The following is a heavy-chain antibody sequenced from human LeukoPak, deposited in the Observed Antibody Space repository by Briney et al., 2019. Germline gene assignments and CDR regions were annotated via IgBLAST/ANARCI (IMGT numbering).Heavy chain of an antibody. Sequence: SETLSLTCTVSGGSISSYYWSWIRQPAGKGLEWIGRIHTSGSTNYNPSLKSRVTMSVDTSKNQFSLKLSSVTAADTAVYYCARQQIAAASYYYYYYMDVWGKGTTVTVSS. CDR3: ARQQIAAASYYYYYYMDV. V-gene: IGHV4-4*07. D-gene: IGHD6-13*01. J-gene: IGHJ6*03. CDR2: IHTSGST. CDR1: GGSISSYY.